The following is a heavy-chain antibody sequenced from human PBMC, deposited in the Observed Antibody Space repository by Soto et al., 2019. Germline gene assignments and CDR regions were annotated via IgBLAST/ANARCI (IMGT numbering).Heavy chain of an antibody. J-gene: IGHJ3*02. D-gene: IGHD3-3*01. V-gene: IGHV1-2*02. CDR2: INPATGAA. CDR1: GYPVTAYY. CDR3: ARGGGVGVAGSAAFDM. Sequence: QLHLVQSGAVVKKPGASVTVSCSASGYPVTAYYMHWVRQAPGRGLEWMGGINPATGAAKYTQTFQGRVPMTRDTSTSTVFMELSGLTSGDTAVFSFARGGGVGVAGSAAFDMWGQGTLVTVSS.